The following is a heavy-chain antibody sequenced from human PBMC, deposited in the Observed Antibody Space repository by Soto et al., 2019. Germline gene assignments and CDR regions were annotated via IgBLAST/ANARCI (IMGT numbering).Heavy chain of an antibody. J-gene: IGHJ4*02. CDR1: VYTFTSYA. CDR3: ARVKGPYSSGWYLDY. D-gene: IGHD6-19*01. V-gene: IGHV1-3*01. CDR2: INAGNGNT. Sequence: ASVKVSCKASVYTFTSYAMHWVRQAPGQRLEWMGWINAGNGNTKYSQKFQGRVTITRDTSASTAYMELSSLRSEDTAVYYCARVKGPYSSGWYLDYWGQGTLVTVSS.